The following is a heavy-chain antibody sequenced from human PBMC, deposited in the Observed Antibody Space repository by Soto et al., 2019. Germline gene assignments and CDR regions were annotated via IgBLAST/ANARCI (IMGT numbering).Heavy chain of an antibody. CDR1: GFTFSSYA. J-gene: IGHJ6*02. CDR2: ISYDGSNK. D-gene: IGHD2-2*01. CDR3: ARDDVGCISTSCYPYYSYGMDV. V-gene: IGHV3-30-3*01. Sequence: QVQLVESGGGVVQPGRSLRLSCAASGFTFSSYAMHWVRQAPGKGLEWVAAISYDGSNKYYADSVKGRFTISRDNSKNTLYLQMNSLRAEDTAVYYCARDDVGCISTSCYPYYSYGMDVWGQGTTVTVSS.